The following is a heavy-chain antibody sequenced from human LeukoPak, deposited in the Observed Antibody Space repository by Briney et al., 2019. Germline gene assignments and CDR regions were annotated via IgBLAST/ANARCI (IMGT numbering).Heavy chain of an antibody. D-gene: IGHD2-15*01. CDR3: ARSQSGVFDV. V-gene: IGHV3-53*01. CDR2: IYSGGST. Sequence: GGSLRLSCAASGFTVSSNYMSWVRQAPGKGLEWVSVIYSGGSTYYADSVKGRFTISRDNAENTLYLQMNSLRPEDTALYYCARSQSGVFDVWGQGTMAIVSS. J-gene: IGHJ3*01. CDR1: GFTVSSNY.